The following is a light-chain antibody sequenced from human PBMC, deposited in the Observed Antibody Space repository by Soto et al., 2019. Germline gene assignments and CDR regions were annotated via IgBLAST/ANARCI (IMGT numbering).Light chain of an antibody. CDR1: SSDVGGYNY. J-gene: IGLJ1*01. CDR2: DVS. V-gene: IGLV2-14*03. CDR3: SSYTSSTTFGV. Sequence: QSALTQPASVSGSPGQSITISCTGTSSDVGGYNYVSWYQQHPGRVPKLLIYDVSYRPSGVSNRFSGSKSGNTASLTIFGLQAEDEAEYYCSSYTSSTTFGVFGTGTKVTVL.